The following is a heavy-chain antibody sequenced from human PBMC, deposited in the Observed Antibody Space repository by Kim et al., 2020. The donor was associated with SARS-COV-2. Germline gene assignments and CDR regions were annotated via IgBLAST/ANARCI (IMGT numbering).Heavy chain of an antibody. CDR1: GFTFSTYS. CDR2: ISTSGAYI. Sequence: GGSLRLSCAASGFTFSTYSMTWVRQAPGKGLEWVSSISTSGAYIYYADSVKGRFTISRDNAKHSLYLQMNSLRAEDTAVYYCARIITAVAGLDYWGQGTLVTVSS. CDR3: ARIITAVAGLDY. J-gene: IGHJ4*02. V-gene: IGHV3-21*01. D-gene: IGHD2-15*01.